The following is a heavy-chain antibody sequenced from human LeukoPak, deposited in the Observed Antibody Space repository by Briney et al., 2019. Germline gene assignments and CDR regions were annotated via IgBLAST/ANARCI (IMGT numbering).Heavy chain of an antibody. CDR3: ARGLDPYYYCYYMGV. V-gene: IGHV4-59*11. CDR2: IYYSGST. Sequence: KPSETLSLTCTVSGGSISSHYWSWIRQPPGKGLEWIGYIYYSGSTNYNPSLKSRVTISVDTSKNQFSLKLSSVTAADTAVYYCARGLDPYYYCYYMGVWGKGTTVTVSS. CDR1: GGSISSHY. J-gene: IGHJ6*03.